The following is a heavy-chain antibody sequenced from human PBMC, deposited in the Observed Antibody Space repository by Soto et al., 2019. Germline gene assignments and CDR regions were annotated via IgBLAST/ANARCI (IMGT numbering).Heavy chain of an antibody. Sequence: SETLSLTCTVSGGSISSGDYYWSWIRQPPGKGLEWIGYIYYSGSTYYNPSLKSRVTVSVDTSKNQFSLKLSSVAAADTAVYYCARDGSGSYYKFGYYYYGMDVWGQGTTVTVSS. V-gene: IGHV4-30-4*01. CDR3: ARDGSGSYYKFGYYYYGMDV. CDR1: GGSISSGDYY. CDR2: IYYSGST. D-gene: IGHD3-10*01. J-gene: IGHJ6*02.